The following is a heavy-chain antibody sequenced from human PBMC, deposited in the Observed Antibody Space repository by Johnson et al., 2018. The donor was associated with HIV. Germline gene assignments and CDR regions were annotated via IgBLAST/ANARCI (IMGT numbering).Heavy chain of an antibody. CDR2: INSDGSIT. D-gene: IGHD6-6*01. Sequence: EVQLLESGGGVVQPGRSLRLSCAASGFTFSSYEMHWVRQVPGKGLVWVSRINSDGSITSYADSVKGRFIISRDSAKIMLYLQMNSLRAENTAVYYCARDLYSSLWKKDAFDIWGQGTMVTVSS. CDR3: ARDLYSSLWKKDAFDI. CDR1: GFTFSSYE. V-gene: IGHV3-74*01. J-gene: IGHJ3*02.